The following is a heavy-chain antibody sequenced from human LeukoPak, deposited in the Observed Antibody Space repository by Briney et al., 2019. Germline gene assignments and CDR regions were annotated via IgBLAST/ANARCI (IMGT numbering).Heavy chain of an antibody. D-gene: IGHD3-10*01. J-gene: IGHJ4*01. V-gene: IGHV1-18*01. CDR3: ARDFAMVRVFDF. CDR2: ISSYNGKT. Sequence: GASVKVSCKASGYDLNTYAFSWVRQAPGQGLEWMGWISSYNGKTENAKNFQGRVTLTTDISTGTAYMELRGLTSDDTAVYYCARDFAMVRVFDFWGQGTLVTVSS. CDR1: GYDLNTYA.